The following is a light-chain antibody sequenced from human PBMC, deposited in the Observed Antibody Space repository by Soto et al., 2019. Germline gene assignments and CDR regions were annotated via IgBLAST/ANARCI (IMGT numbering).Light chain of an antibody. V-gene: IGLV4-69*01. J-gene: IGLJ2*01. CDR2: LNSDGSH. CDR1: SGHSSYA. Sequence: QLVLTQSPSASASLGASVKLTCTLSSGHSSYAIAWHQQQPENGPRYLMKLNSDGSHNKGDRIPDRFSGSSSGAERYLPISSRQSEDEAHSYCQTWNTGTHVVFGGGTKLTVL. CDR3: QTWNTGTHVV.